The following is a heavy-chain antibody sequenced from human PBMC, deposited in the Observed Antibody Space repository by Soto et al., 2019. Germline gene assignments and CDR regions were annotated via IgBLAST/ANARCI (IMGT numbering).Heavy chain of an antibody. D-gene: IGHD2-2*01. J-gene: IGHJ4*02. Sequence: QVQLMQSGAEVTKPGSSVKVSCKASGGPFNTFGISWVRQAPGQGLEWMGGIIPKYGTTNYARRFQGRVTITADESTTTAYLELSSLRHDDTAIYYCARTRQRRPGFYVDYWGQGTPISVTS. CDR2: IIPKYGTT. CDR1: GGPFNTFG. V-gene: IGHV1-69*01. CDR3: ARTRQRRPGFYVDY.